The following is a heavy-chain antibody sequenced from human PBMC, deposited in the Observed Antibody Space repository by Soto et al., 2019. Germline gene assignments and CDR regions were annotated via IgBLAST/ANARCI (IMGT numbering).Heavy chain of an antibody. D-gene: IGHD3-3*01. Sequence: RHSCGAAEGTSSSYARHRVRKDPGKGLEWLAVISYDGSNKYYADSVKGRFTISRDNSKNTLYLQMNSLRAEDTAVYYCAKDHYLGDFWSGYPLDAFDIWGQGTMVTVSS. J-gene: IGHJ3*02. V-gene: IGHV3-30-3*01. CDR1: EGTSSSYA. CDR2: ISYDGSNK. CDR3: AKDHYLGDFWSGYPLDAFDI.